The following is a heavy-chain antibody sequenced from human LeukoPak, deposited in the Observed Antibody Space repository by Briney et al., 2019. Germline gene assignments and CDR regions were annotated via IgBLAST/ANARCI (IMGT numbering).Heavy chain of an antibody. CDR2: IYPGDSDT. Sequence: PGESLKISCKGSGYSFTSYWIGWVRQMPGKGLEWMGIIYPGDSDTRYSPSFQGQVTISADKSISTAYLQWSSLKASDTAMYYCARQGTDDYGDYLYYYYYGMGVWGQGTTVTVSS. CDR1: GYSFTSYW. CDR3: ARQGTDDYGDYLYYYYYGMGV. D-gene: IGHD4-17*01. J-gene: IGHJ6*02. V-gene: IGHV5-51*01.